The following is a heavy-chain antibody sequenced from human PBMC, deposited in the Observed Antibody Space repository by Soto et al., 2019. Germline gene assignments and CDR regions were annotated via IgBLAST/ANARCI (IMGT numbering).Heavy chain of an antibody. V-gene: IGHV1-18*01. CDR2: ISADNHNT. Sequence: QVQLLQSGLEVKRPGASVKVSCRTSGYTFTSYVISWVRQAPGQGLEWMGWISADNHNTNVAQNFQGRVTMTTDTSTTTVFLELSNLRSDDTAVSYCAREKRNYDALDYWGQGTLVTVSS. CDR1: GYTFTSYV. CDR3: AREKRNYDALDY. J-gene: IGHJ4*02. D-gene: IGHD3-22*01.